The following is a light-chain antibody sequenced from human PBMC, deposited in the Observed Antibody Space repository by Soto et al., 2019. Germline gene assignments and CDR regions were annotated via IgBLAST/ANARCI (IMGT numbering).Light chain of an antibody. CDR1: QGITNY. J-gene: IGKJ1*01. CDR2: TAS. CDR3: QQFHTYPWT. V-gene: IGKV1-9*01. Sequence: DVQLTQSPSFLSASVGDRVTITCRPSQGITNYLALYQQKPGKAPKPLIYTASTLQSGVPSRFSGSGAGAEFSLTITCLQPEDFATYFCQQFHTYPWTFGQGTKVDI.